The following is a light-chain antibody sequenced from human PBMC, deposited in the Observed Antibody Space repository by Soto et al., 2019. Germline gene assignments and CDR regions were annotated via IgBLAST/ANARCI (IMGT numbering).Light chain of an antibody. Sequence: AIQRTQSPSSLSASVGDRVTITCRASQGIRNDLGWYQQKPGKAPKLLIYAASSLQSGVPSRFSGSGSGTDFTLTISSLQPEDFAPYYCLQKRFGTFGQGTKVDIK. CDR1: QGIRND. V-gene: IGKV1-6*01. CDR2: AAS. CDR3: LQKRFGT. J-gene: IGKJ1*01.